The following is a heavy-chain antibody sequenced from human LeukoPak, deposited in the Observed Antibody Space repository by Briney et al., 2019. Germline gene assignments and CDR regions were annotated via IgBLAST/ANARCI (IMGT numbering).Heavy chain of an antibody. J-gene: IGHJ4*02. CDR2: IYYSGST. CDR1: GGSISTYY. CDR3: PKVRADTYVAY. V-gene: IGHV4-59*01. D-gene: IGHD2-15*01. Sequence: PSETLSLTCTVSGGSISTYYWSWIRQPPGKGLEWVGYIYYSGSTNYNPSLKSRVTISVDTSKNQFSLKLSSVTAADTAGYYFPKVRADTYVAYWGQGTLVTVSS.